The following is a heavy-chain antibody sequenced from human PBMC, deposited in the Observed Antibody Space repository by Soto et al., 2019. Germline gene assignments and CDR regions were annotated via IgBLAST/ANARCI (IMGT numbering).Heavy chain of an antibody. CDR1: GGSISSYY. Sequence: SETLSLTCTVSGGSISSYYWSWIRQPPGKGLEWIGYIYYSGSTNYNPSLTSRVTISVDTSKNQFSLKLSSVTAADTAVYYCASSITSGYCSSTSCYTGGWFDPWGQGTLVTVS. V-gene: IGHV4-59*01. CDR2: IYYSGST. CDR3: ASSITSGYCSSTSCYTGGWFDP. D-gene: IGHD2-2*02. J-gene: IGHJ5*02.